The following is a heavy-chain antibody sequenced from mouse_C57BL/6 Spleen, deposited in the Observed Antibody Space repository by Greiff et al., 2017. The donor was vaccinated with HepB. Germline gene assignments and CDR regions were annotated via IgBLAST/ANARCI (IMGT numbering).Heavy chain of an antibody. J-gene: IGHJ4*01. CDR3: AIITTVVAWNYYAMDY. Sequence: QVQLQQPGAELVKPGASVKLSCKASGYTFTSYWMHWVKQRPGQGLEWIGMIHPNSGSTNYNEKFKSKATLTVDKSSSTAYMQLSSLTSEDSAVYYWAIITTVVAWNYYAMDYWGQGTSVTVSS. D-gene: IGHD1-1*01. CDR2: IHPNSGST. V-gene: IGHV1-64*01. CDR1: GYTFTSYW.